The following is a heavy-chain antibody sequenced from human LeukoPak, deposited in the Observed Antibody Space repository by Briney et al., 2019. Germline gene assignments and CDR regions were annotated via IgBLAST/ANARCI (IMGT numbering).Heavy chain of an antibody. CDR1: GGSISSYY. V-gene: IGHV4-59*08. J-gene: IGHJ4*02. Sequence: SETLSLTCTVSGGSISSYYWSWIRQPPGKGLEWIGYIYYSGSTNYNPSLKSRVTISADTSKNQFSLNLSSVTAADTAVYYCARLSIQWELLADYWGQGTLVTVSS. CDR3: ARLSIQWELLADY. CDR2: IYYSGST. D-gene: IGHD1-26*01.